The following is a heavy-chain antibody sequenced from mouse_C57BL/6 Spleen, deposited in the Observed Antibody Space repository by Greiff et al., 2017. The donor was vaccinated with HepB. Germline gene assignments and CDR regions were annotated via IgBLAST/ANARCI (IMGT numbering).Heavy chain of an antibody. CDR2: INPNNGGT. D-gene: IGHD2-4*01. J-gene: IGHJ4*01. Sequence: SGPELVKPGASVKMSCKASGYTFTDYNMHWVKQSHGKSLEWIGYINPNNGGTSYNQKFKGKATLTVNKSSSTDYMELRSLTSEDSAVYYCARRGYDYDGDYYAMDYWGQGTSVTVSS. V-gene: IGHV1-22*01. CDR1: GYTFTDYN. CDR3: ARRGYDYDGDYYAMDY.